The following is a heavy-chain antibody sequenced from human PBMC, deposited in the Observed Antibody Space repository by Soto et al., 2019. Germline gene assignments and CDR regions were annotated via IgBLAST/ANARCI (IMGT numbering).Heavy chain of an antibody. D-gene: IGHD3-3*01. CDR2: INPNSGGT. CDR1: GYTFTGYY. CDR3: ARVDDFWSGYYHHGMDV. V-gene: IGHV1-2*02. J-gene: IGHJ6*02. Sequence: ASVKFSCKESGYTFTGYYMHWVRQAPGQGLEWMGWINPNSGGTNYAQKFQGRVTMTRDTSISTAYMELSRLRSDDTAVYYCARVDDFWSGYYHHGMDVWGQGTTVTVSS.